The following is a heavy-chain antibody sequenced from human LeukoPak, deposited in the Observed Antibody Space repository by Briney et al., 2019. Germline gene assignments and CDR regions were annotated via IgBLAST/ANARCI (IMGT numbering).Heavy chain of an antibody. V-gene: IGHV3-9*01. D-gene: IGHD1-7*01. CDR3: AKGENWNYEDYFDY. CDR2: IRWNSGSI. J-gene: IGHJ4*02. CDR1: GFKFSSFS. Sequence: GGSLRLSCAASGFKFSSFSMGWVRQAPGKGLEWVSGIRWNSGSIGYADSVKGRFTTSRDNAKNSLYLQMNSLRAGDTALYYCAKGENWNYEDYFDYWGQGTLVTVSS.